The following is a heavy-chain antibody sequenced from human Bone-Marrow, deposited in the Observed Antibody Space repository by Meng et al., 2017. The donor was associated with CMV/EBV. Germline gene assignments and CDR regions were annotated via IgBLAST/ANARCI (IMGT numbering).Heavy chain of an antibody. CDR3: ARDVGWFAHDY. CDR2: IKEDGSQK. Sequence: GGSLRLSCAASGFIFSKHWMSWVRQAPGKGLEWVANIKEDGSQKYYVDSVKGRFTISRDNADNSLYLQMNLLRAEDTAVYYCARDVGWFAHDYWGQGTLVTVSS. J-gene: IGHJ4*02. D-gene: IGHD3-3*01. V-gene: IGHV3-7*01. CDR1: GFIFSKHW.